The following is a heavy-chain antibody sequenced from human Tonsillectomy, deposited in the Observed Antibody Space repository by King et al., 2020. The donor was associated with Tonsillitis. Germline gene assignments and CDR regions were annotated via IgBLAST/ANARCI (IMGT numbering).Heavy chain of an antibody. CDR1: GFTFSSYA. CDR3: ANDDSSGSFDY. Sequence: VQLVESGGGLVQPGGSLRLSCAASGFTFSSYAMSWVRQAPGKGLEWVSVIYSGGSSTYYADSVKGRFTISRDNSKNTLYLQMNSLRAEDTAVYYCANDDSSGSFDYWGQGTLVTVSS. CDR2: IYSGGSST. D-gene: IGHD3-22*01. J-gene: IGHJ4*02. V-gene: IGHV3-23*03.